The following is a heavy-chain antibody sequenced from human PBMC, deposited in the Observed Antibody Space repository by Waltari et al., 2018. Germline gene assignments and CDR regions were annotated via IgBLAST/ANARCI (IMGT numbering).Heavy chain of an antibody. CDR2: IHASGHT. CDR1: GGSISSSNW. J-gene: IGHJ2*01. V-gene: IGHV4-4*07. D-gene: IGHD1-1*01. CDR3: AREGIPNSVWYFDF. Sequence: QVQLQESGPGLVKPSETLSLTCTVSGGSISSSNWWGWIRQPAGKGLEWIGRIHASGHTKYNPSLKRRVTMSVDTSKNQFFLKLSSVTAADTALYYCAREGIPNSVWYFDFWGRGSLLTVSS.